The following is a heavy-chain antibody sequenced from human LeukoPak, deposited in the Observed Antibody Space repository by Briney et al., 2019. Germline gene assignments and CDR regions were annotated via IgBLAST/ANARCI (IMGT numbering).Heavy chain of an antibody. J-gene: IGHJ3*02. V-gene: IGHV3-48*03. Sequence: GGSLRLSCAASGFTFSSYEMNWVRQAPGKGLEWVSYISSSGSTIYYADSVKGRFTISRDNSKNTLYLQMNSLRAEDTAVYYCAKDQWELLISRAFDIWGQGTIVTVSS. CDR3: AKDQWELLISRAFDI. D-gene: IGHD1-26*01. CDR1: GFTFSSYE. CDR2: ISSSGSTI.